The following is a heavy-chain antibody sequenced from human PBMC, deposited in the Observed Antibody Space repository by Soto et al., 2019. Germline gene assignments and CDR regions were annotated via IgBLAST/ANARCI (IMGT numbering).Heavy chain of an antibody. V-gene: IGHV4-34*01. CDR1: GGSFSGYY. CDR3: ARPNSVLTEYFQH. CDR2: INHSGST. J-gene: IGHJ1*01. Sequence: SETLSLTCAVYGGSFSGYYWNWIRQPPGKGLEWIGEINHSGSTNYSPSLKSRVTILVDTSKNQFSLKLSSVTAADTAVYYCARPNSVLTEYFQHWGQGTLVTVS.